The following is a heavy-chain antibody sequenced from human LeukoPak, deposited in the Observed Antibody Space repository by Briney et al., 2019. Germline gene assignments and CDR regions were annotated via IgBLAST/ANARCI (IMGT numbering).Heavy chain of an antibody. V-gene: IGHV4-30-2*01. Sequence: PSQTLSLTCTVSGGSISSGGYYWSWIRQPPGKGLEWIGYIYHSGSTYYNPSLKSRVTISVDRSKNQFSLKLSSVTAADTAVYYCARDRAVRVPAAMEGGWFDPWGQGTLVTVSS. D-gene: IGHD2-2*01. CDR2: IYHSGST. CDR1: GGSISSGGYY. CDR3: ARDRAVRVPAAMEGGWFDP. J-gene: IGHJ5*02.